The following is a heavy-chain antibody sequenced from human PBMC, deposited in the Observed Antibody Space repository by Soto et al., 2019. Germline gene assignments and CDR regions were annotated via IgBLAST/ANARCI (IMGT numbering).Heavy chain of an antibody. CDR2: IYPGDSDT. CDR1: GYSFTSYW. CDR3: ARGYCTTTICDPWFDP. D-gene: IGHD2-2*01. J-gene: IGHJ5*02. V-gene: IGHV5-51*01. Sequence: GETLKISCTGVGYSFTSYWIGWVRQMPGKGLEWMGIIYPGDSDTRYSPSFQGQVTISADKSITTAYLQWSSLKASDTAMYYCARGYCTTTICDPWFDPWGQGTLVTVSS.